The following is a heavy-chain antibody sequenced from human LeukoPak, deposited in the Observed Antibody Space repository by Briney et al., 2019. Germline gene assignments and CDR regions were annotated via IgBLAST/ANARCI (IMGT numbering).Heavy chain of an antibody. J-gene: IGHJ3*02. D-gene: IGHD6-6*01. V-gene: IGHV3-33*01. CDR3: ARDGNIAARRGSAFDI. CDR2: IWYDGSNK. Sequence: PGGSLRLSCAASGFTFSSYGMHWVRQAPGKGLEWVAVIWYDGSNKYYADSVKGRFTISRGNSKNTLYLQMNSLRAEDTAVYYCARDGNIAARRGSAFDIWGQGTMVTVSS. CDR1: GFTFSSYG.